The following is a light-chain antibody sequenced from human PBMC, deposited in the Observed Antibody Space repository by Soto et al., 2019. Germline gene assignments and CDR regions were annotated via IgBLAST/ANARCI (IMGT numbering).Light chain of an antibody. CDR1: QSVSSDD. V-gene: IGKV3-20*01. CDR3: QQYGSSST. CDR2: GAS. J-gene: IGKJ5*01. Sequence: DIVLTQSPGPLSLSPGQGAPTPSRTSQSVSSDDLAWYQQKPGQAPRLLIYGASSRATGIPDRFSGSGSGTDFTLTISRLEPEDFAVYYCQQYGSSSTFGQGTRWRL.